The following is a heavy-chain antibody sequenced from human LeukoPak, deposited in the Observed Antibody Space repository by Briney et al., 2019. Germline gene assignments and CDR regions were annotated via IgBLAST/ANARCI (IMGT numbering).Heavy chain of an antibody. Sequence: GGSLRLSCAASGFTFSSYGMHWVRQAPGKGLEWVAVISYDGSNKYYADSVKGRLTISRDNSKNTLYLQMNSLRAEDTAVYYCARSYYYDSSDLWGQGTLVTVSS. CDR1: GFTFSSYG. D-gene: IGHD3-22*01. CDR3: ARSYYYDSSDL. CDR2: ISYDGSNK. V-gene: IGHV3-30*03. J-gene: IGHJ4*02.